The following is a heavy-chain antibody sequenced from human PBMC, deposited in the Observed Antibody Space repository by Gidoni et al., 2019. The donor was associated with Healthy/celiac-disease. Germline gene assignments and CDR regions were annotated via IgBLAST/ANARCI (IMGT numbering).Heavy chain of an antibody. V-gene: IGHV3-43D*03. D-gene: IGHD1-26*01. CDR2: ISWDGGST. CDR1: GFTFDDYA. CDR3: AKDIKYEYSGSYLFQH. J-gene: IGHJ1*01. Sequence: EVQLVESGGVVVQPGGSLRLSCAASGFTFDDYAMHWVRQAPGKGLEWVSLISWDGGSTYYADSVKGRFTISRDNSKNSLYLQMNSLRAEDTALYYCAKDIKYEYSGSYLFQHWGQGTLVTVSS.